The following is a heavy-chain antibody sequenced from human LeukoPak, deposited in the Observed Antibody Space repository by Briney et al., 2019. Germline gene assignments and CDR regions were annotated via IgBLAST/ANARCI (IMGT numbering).Heavy chain of an antibody. CDR1: GGSFSGYY. D-gene: IGHD6-19*01. J-gene: IGHJ4*02. Sequence: PETLSLTCAVYGGSFSGYYWSWIRQPPGKGLEWIGEINHSGSTNYNPSLKSRVTISVDTSKNQFSLKLSSVTAADTAVYYCARGGRYSSGWYYYWGQGTLVTVSS. CDR3: ARGGRYSSGWYYY. CDR2: INHSGST. V-gene: IGHV4-34*01.